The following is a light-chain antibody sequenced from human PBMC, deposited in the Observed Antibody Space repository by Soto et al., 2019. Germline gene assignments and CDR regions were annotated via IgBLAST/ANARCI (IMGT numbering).Light chain of an antibody. CDR1: ESVSTN. CDR2: GAS. V-gene: IGKV3-15*01. Sequence: EIELTQSPATLSLAPGERVTLSCRASESVSTNLAWYQQKAGQAPRLLIYGASTRATGIPARFSGSGSGTEFTLTISSLQSEDFAVYYCQKYNNWPPVTFGPGTKVDI. J-gene: IGKJ3*01. CDR3: QKYNNWPPVT.